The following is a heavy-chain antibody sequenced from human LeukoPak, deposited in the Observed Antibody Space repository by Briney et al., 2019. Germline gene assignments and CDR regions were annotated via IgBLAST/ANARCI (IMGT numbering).Heavy chain of an antibody. CDR3: AQSSGYSSGWYQYGDDY. CDR1: GYTLTELS. CDR2: INPNSGGT. J-gene: IGHJ4*02. Sequence: ASVKVSCKVSGYTLTELSMHWVRQAPGQGLEWMGWINPNSGGTNYAQKFQGRVTMTRDTSISTAYMELSRLRSDDTAVYYCAQSSGYSSGWYQYGDDYWGQGTLVTVSS. V-gene: IGHV1-2*02. D-gene: IGHD6-19*01.